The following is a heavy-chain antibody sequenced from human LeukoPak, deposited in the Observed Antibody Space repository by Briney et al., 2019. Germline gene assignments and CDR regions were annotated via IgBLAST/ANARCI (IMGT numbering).Heavy chain of an antibody. CDR1: GGSISSGGYY. CDR2: IYHSGST. V-gene: IGHV4-30-2*01. J-gene: IGHJ5*02. Sequence: SQTLSLTCTVSGGSISSGGYYWSWIRQPPGKGLEWIGYIYHSGSTYYNPSLKSRVTISVDRSKNQFSLKLSSVTAADTAVYYCARGIFGVVTNNWFDPWGQGTLVTVSS. CDR3: ARGIFGVVTNNWFDP. D-gene: IGHD3-3*01.